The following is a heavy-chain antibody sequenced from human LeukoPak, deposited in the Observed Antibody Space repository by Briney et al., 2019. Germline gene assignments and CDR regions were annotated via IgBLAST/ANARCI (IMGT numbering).Heavy chain of an antibody. CDR1: GFTFSSYG. J-gene: IGHJ4*02. CDR2: ISYDGSNK. Sequence: HSGGSLRLSCAASGFTFSSYGMHWVRQAPGKGLKWVAVISYDGSNKYYADSVKGRFTISRDNSKNTLYLQMNSLRAEDTAVYYCAKTNMVRGVTGYYFDYWGQGTLVTVSS. V-gene: IGHV3-30*18. CDR3: AKTNMVRGVTGYYFDY. D-gene: IGHD3-10*01.